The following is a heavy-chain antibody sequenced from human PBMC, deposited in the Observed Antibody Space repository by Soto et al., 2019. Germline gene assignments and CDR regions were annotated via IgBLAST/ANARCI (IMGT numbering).Heavy chain of an antibody. V-gene: IGHV3-23*01. Sequence: GGSLRLSCAASGFTFSSYAMSWVRQAPGKGLEWVSAISGSGGSTYYADSVKGRFTISRDNSKNTLYLQMNSLRAEDTAVYYCAKDRGLGIAAAGYYFDYWGQGTLVTVSS. CDR1: GFTFSSYA. CDR3: AKDRGLGIAAAGYYFDY. D-gene: IGHD6-13*01. J-gene: IGHJ4*02. CDR2: ISGSGGST.